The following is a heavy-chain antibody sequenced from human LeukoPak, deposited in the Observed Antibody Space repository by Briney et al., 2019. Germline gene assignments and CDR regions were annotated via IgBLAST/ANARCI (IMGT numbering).Heavy chain of an antibody. CDR3: ARGSIMGGSGSYYIDAFDI. V-gene: IGHV1-2*04. J-gene: IGHJ3*02. Sequence: ASVKVSCKASGYIFTVYYMHWVRQAPGQGLEWMGWINPNSGGTNYAQKFQGWVTMTRDTSISTAYMELSRLRSDDTAVYYCARGSIMGGSGSYYIDAFDIWGQGTMVTVSS. CDR2: INPNSGGT. CDR1: GYIFTVYY. D-gene: IGHD3-10*01.